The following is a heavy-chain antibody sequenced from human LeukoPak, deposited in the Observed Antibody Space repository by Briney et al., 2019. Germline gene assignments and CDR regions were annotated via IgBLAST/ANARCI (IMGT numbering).Heavy chain of an antibody. Sequence: PSETLSLTXTVSGGSIRSRSYYWGWIRQPPGKGLEWIGSIYYSGSTYYNPSLKSRVTISVDTSKNQFSLNLNSVTAADTAVYYCARYSYGGEDWFDPWGQGTLVTVSS. D-gene: IGHD5-18*01. J-gene: IGHJ5*02. CDR2: IYYSGST. V-gene: IGHV4-39*01. CDR1: GGSIRSRSYY. CDR3: ARYSYGGEDWFDP.